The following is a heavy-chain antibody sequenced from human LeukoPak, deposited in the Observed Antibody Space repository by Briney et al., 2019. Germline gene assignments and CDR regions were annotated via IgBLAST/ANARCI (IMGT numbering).Heavy chain of an antibody. Sequence: GGTLRLSCAASGFTFSSYGMSWVRQAPGKVLEWVSGISGSGGSTYYADSVKGRFTISRDNSKNTLYLQMNSLRAEDTAVYYCARDRYSSSWFDYWGQGTLVTVSS. CDR1: GFTFSSYG. V-gene: IGHV3-23*01. D-gene: IGHD6-13*01. CDR3: ARDRYSSSWFDY. J-gene: IGHJ4*02. CDR2: ISGSGGST.